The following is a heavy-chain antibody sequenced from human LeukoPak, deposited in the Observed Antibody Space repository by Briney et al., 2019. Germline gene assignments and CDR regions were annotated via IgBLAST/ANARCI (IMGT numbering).Heavy chain of an antibody. CDR1: GFTFSSYS. V-gene: IGHV3-21*01. Sequence: GGSLRLSCAASGFTFSSYSMNWVRQAPGKGLEWVSSISSSSSYIYYADSVKGRFTISRDNAKNSLYLQMNSLRAEDTAVYYCASTPDPYDRSGSDYWGQGTLVTVSS. CDR2: ISSSSSYI. D-gene: IGHD3-22*01. J-gene: IGHJ4*02. CDR3: ASTPDPYDRSGSDY.